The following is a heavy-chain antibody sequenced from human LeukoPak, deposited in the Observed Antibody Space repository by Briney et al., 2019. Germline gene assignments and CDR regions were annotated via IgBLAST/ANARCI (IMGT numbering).Heavy chain of an antibody. CDR1: GFTFSSYG. CDR2: ISYDGGNK. Sequence: PGRSLRLSCAASGFTFSSYGMHWVRQAPGKGLEWVAVISYDGGNKYYADSVKGRFTISRDNSKNTLYLQMNSLRAEDTAVYYCAKVGYSYGPANFDYWGQGTLVTVSS. J-gene: IGHJ4*02. V-gene: IGHV3-30*18. CDR3: AKVGYSYGPANFDY. D-gene: IGHD5-18*01.